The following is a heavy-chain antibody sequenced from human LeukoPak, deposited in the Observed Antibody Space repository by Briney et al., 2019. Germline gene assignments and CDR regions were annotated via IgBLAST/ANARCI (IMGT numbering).Heavy chain of an antibody. J-gene: IGHJ4*02. CDR2: IYYSGST. CDR1: GGSISSYY. V-gene: IGHV4-59*01. CDR3: ARGVEYRNSPFDY. D-gene: IGHD2/OR15-2a*01. Sequence: SETLSPTCTVSGGSISSYYWSWIRQPPGKGLEWIGYIYYSGSTNYNPSLKSRVTISVDTSKNRFSLKLSSVTAADTAVYYCARGVEYRNSPFDYWGQGTLVTVSS.